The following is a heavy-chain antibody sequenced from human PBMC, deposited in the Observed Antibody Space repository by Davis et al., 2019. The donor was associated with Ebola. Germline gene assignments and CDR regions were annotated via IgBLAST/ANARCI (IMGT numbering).Heavy chain of an antibody. D-gene: IGHD6-6*01. CDR3: ARDSAEYSSSLSMDV. Sequence: SVKVSCKASGGTFSSYAISWVRQAPGQGLEWMGGIIPIFGTANYAQKFQGRATITADESTSTAYMGLSRLRSDDTAVYYCARDSAEYSSSLSMDVWGKGTTVTVSS. J-gene: IGHJ6*03. CDR2: IIPIFGTA. V-gene: IGHV1-69*13. CDR1: GGTFSSYA.